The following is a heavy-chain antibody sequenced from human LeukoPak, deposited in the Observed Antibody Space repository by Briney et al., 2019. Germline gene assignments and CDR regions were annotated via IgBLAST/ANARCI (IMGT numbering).Heavy chain of an antibody. CDR3: ARPSGSYYYDAFDI. V-gene: IGHV3-74*01. CDR1: GFTFSGYW. CDR2: INSDGSST. J-gene: IGHJ3*02. D-gene: IGHD1-26*01. Sequence: GGSLRLSCAASGFTFSGYWIHWVRQAPGRGLVWVSRINSDGSSTSYADSVKGRFTISRDNAKKTLYLQMNSLRAEDTAVYYCARPSGSYYYDAFDIWGHGTMVTVSS.